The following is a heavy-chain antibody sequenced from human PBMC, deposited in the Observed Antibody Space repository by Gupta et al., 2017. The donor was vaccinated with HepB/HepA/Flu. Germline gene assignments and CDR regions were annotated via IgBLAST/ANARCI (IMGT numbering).Heavy chain of an antibody. V-gene: IGHV3-30*03. J-gene: IGHJ4*02. CDR1: GFTFSSYG. D-gene: IGHD1-26*01. CDR2: ISYDGSNK. Sequence: QVQLVESGGGVVQPGRSLRLSCAASGFTFSSYGMHWVRQAPGKGLEWVAVISYDGSNKYYADSVKGRFTISRDNSKNTLYLQMNSLRAEDTAVYYCATWSGSWGQGTLVTVSS. CDR3: ATWSGS.